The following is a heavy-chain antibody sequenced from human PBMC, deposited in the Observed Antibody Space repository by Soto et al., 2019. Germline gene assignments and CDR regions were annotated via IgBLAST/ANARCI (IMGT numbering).Heavy chain of an antibody. CDR2: ISYDGSNK. J-gene: IGHJ4*02. V-gene: IGHV3-30-3*01. CDR3: ARDQYDILTGPNY. CDR1: GFTFSGYA. D-gene: IGHD3-9*01. Sequence: PAGSLRLSCSAAGFTFSGYAMHWVRQAPGKGLEWVAVISYDGSNKYYADSVKGRFTISRDNSKNTLYLQMNGLRPEDAAVYYCARDQYDILTGPNYWGQGT.